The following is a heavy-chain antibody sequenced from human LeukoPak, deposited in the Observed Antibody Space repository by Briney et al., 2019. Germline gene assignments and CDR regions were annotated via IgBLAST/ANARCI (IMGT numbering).Heavy chain of an antibody. Sequence: PSETLSLTCTVSGGSISSGSYYWSWIRQPAGKGLEWIGRIYTSGSTNYNPSLKSRVTISVDTSKNQFSLKLSSVTAADTAVYYCATSYGLPYYYMDVWGKGTTVTVSS. CDR3: ATSYGLPYYYMDV. D-gene: IGHD5-18*01. CDR1: GGSISSGSYY. V-gene: IGHV4-61*02. J-gene: IGHJ6*03. CDR2: IYTSGST.